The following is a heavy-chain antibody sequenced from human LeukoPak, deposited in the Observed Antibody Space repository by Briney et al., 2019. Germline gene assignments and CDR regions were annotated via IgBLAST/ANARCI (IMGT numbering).Heavy chain of an antibody. J-gene: IGHJ4*02. D-gene: IGHD3-10*01. CDR1: GFTFGDYA. CDR3: ARDPLRRFGTSFRASGYFDF. V-gene: IGHV3-49*03. CDR2: IRSKAYGGTT. Sequence: GGSLRLSCTASGFTFGDYAMSWFRQAPGKGLEWVGFIRSKAYGGTTEYAASVKGRFTISRDDSKSIAYLQMNSLKTEDTAVYYCARDPLRRFGTSFRASGYFDFWGQGTLVTVSS.